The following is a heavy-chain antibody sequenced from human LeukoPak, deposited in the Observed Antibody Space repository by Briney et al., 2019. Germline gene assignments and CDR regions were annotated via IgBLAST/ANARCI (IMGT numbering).Heavy chain of an antibody. J-gene: IGHJ4*02. CDR1: GYSFTSYW. CDR3: SIVVVTAARYYFDY. CDR2: IDPSDSYT. D-gene: IGHD2-2*01. Sequence: GESLKISCQGSGYSFTSYWINWVRQMPGKGLEWMGRIDPSDSYTNYSPSFQGHVTISADKSISTAYLQWSSLKASGTAMYYCSIVVVTAARYYFDYWGQGTLVTVSS. V-gene: IGHV5-10-1*01.